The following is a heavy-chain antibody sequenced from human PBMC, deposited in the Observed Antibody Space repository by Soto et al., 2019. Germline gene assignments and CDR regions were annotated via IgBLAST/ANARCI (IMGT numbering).Heavy chain of an antibody. D-gene: IGHD5-12*01. V-gene: IGHV3-7*05. CDR1: GFTFSSYW. J-gene: IGHJ4*02. Sequence: EVQLVESGGGLVQPGGSLRLSCAASGFTFSSYWMSWVRQAPGKGLEWVANIKQDGSEKYYVDSVKGRFTISRDNAKNSLYLQMNSLRAEDTAVYYCARGELGYSGYDYGYYFDYWGQGTLVTVSS. CDR2: IKQDGSEK. CDR3: ARGELGYSGYDYGYYFDY.